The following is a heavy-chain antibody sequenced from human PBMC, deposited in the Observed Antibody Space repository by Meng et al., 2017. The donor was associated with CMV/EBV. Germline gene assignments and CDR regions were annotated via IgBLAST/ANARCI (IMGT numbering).Heavy chain of an antibody. Sequence: QVQVVQAGAEVKKPWSSGKVPCKASGGTFSSYAISGVRQAPGQGLEWMGGIIPIFGTANYAQKFQGRVTMTRDTSISTAYMELSRLRSDDTAVYYCARDLGDTAIYWGQGTLVTVSS. V-gene: IGHV1-69*05. D-gene: IGHD5-18*01. CDR3: ARDLGDTAIY. CDR2: IIPIFGTA. J-gene: IGHJ4*02. CDR1: GGTFSSYA.